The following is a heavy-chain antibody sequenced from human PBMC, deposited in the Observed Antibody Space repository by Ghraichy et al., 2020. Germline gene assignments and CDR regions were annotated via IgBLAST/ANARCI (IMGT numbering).Heavy chain of an antibody. J-gene: IGHJ4*02. V-gene: IGHV3-23*01. CDR3: AKDLEGDGQWLLY. CDR2: IRGSGITT. CDR1: GFTFSSYA. Sequence: GSLRLSCVGSGFTFSSYAMSWVRQAPGKGLEWVSAIRGSGITTYSADSVKGRFTVSRDNFKNTLFLQMNNLRAEDTAVYYCAKDLEGDGQWLLYWGQGTLVTGSS. D-gene: IGHD6-19*01.